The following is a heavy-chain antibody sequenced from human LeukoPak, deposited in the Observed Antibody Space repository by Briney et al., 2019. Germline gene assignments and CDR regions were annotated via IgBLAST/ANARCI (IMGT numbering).Heavy chain of an antibody. CDR2: INPNSGGT. CDR1: GHTFTGYY. J-gene: IGHJ5*02. Sequence: AASVKVSCKASGHTFTGYYMHWVRQAPGQGLEWMGWINPNSGGTNYAQKFQGWVTMTRDTSISTAYMELSRLRSDDTAVYYCARGLWFGELLYNWFDPWGLGTLVTVSS. CDR3: ARGLWFGELLYNWFDP. V-gene: IGHV1-2*04. D-gene: IGHD3-10*01.